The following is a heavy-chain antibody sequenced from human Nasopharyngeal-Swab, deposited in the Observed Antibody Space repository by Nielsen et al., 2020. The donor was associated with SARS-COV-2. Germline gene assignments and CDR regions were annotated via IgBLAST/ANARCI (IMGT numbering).Heavy chain of an antibody. J-gene: IGHJ5*02. CDR3: ATGPVVAATEWFDP. Sequence: WVRQPPGQGLEWMGGFDPEDGETIYAQKFQGRVTMTEDTSTDTAYMELSGLRSEDTAVYYCATGPVVAATEWFDPWGQGTLVTVSS. D-gene: IGHD2-15*01. V-gene: IGHV1-24*01. CDR2: FDPEDGET.